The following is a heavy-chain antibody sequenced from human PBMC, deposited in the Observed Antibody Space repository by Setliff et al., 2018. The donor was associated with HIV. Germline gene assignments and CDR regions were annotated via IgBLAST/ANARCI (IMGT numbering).Heavy chain of an antibody. CDR1: GASISSNT. V-gene: IGHV4-59*12. CDR2: IYNSVTT. J-gene: IGHJ4*02. Sequence: TLSLTCIVSGASISSNTWSWIRQAPGKGPQWIGFIYNSVTTNYNPSLKSRVTISLDTSNNQFSLKLTSVTAADTAMYYCASFFVTTVTNQDYWGQGTPVTVSS. CDR3: ASFFVTTVTNQDY. D-gene: IGHD4-17*01.